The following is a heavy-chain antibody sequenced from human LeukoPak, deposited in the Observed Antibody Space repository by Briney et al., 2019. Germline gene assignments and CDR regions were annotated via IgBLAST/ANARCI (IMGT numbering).Heavy chain of an antibody. CDR3: ARVPENTPNYFDSRVALHY. Sequence: GGSLRLSCAVSGFTFSSYTMNWVRQAPGKALEWVSSISSSSSYIYYADSVKGRFTISRDNAKNSLYLQMNSLRAEDTAVYYCARVPENTPNYFDSRVALHYWGQRTLVTVSS. D-gene: IGHD3-22*01. CDR1: GFTFSSYT. J-gene: IGHJ4*02. V-gene: IGHV3-21*01. CDR2: ISSSSSYI.